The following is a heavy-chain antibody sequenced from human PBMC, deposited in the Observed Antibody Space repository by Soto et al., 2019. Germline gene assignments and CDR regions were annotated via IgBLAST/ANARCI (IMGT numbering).Heavy chain of an antibody. V-gene: IGHV1-2*02. CDR1: GYTFTGYY. CDR2: INPNSGGT. D-gene: IGHD3-22*01. CDR3: ARALQYYYYGGSGYWCDP. Sequence: ASVKVSCKASGYTFTGYYMHWVRQAPGQGLEWMGWINPNSGGTNYAQKFQGRVTMTRDTSISTACMELSRLRSDDTAVYYCARALQYYYYGGSGYWCDPWGQVTLVAASS. J-gene: IGHJ5*02.